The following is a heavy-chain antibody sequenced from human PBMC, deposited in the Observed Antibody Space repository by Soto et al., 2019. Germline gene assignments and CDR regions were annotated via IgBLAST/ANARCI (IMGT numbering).Heavy chain of an antibody. D-gene: IGHD2-15*01. V-gene: IGHV3-23*01. Sequence: EVQLLESGGGLVQPGGSLRLSCAASGFTFSSYAMSWVRQAPGKGLEWVSAISGSGGSTYYADSVKGRFTISRDNSKNTLYLQMNSLRAEDTAVYYCAARKLGRYCSGGRCYPIDYWGKGTMVTVSS. CDR1: GFTFSSYA. CDR3: AARKLGRYCSGGRCYPIDY. CDR2: ISGSGGST. J-gene: IGHJ4*02.